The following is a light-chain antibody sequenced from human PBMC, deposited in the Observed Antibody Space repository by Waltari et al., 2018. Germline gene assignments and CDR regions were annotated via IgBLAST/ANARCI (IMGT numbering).Light chain of an antibody. V-gene: IGLV1-47*01. Sequence: QSVLTQPPSMSGTPGQTVSISCSGTNSNLGRNSVSWYQQFPGTAPKLLIYRDDQRPSGVPERFSGSKSGTSASLAIRGLRSEDEADYYCAAWDDSLTVSYVFGSGTKVTV. CDR2: RDD. CDR3: AAWDDSLTVSYV. J-gene: IGLJ1*01. CDR1: NSNLGRNS.